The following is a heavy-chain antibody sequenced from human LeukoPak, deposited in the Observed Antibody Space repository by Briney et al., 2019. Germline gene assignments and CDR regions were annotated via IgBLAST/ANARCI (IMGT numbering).Heavy chain of an antibody. V-gene: IGHV1-3*01. CDR2: MNAGKSNT. CDR3: VRGSCAACYRLDH. Sequence: ASVKVSCKASGYTFSNYAMHWVRQAPGQRPEWLGWMNAGKSNTEYSQKLQGRVTITWDTAASTVNMEVTSLRPEDTAVYYCVRGSCAACYRLDHWGQGTLVTVSS. D-gene: IGHD2-2*01. J-gene: IGHJ4*02. CDR1: GYTFSNYA.